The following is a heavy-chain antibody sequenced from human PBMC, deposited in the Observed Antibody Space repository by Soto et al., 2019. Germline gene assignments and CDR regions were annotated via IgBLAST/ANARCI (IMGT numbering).Heavy chain of an antibody. V-gene: IGHV3-33*01. CDR1: GFNFGNFG. D-gene: IGHD5-12*01. CDR3: ARGLRGVLDY. Sequence: PGGSLRLSGVASGFNFGNFGMHWVRQAPGKGLEWLTVISNDENIKQDSVRGRFAIARDNSKNTLYLHLTSLRAEDTAIYYCARGLRGVLDYWGQGTLVTVSS. CDR2: ISNDENIK. J-gene: IGHJ4*02.